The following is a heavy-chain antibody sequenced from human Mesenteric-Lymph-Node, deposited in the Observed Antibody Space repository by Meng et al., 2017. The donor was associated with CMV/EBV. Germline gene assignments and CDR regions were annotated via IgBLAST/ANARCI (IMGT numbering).Heavy chain of an antibody. J-gene: IGHJ6*02. CDR3: ARYNGRYSSGWYEGDYYYGMDV. V-gene: IGHV1-18*01. D-gene: IGHD6-19*01. CDR2: ISAYNGNT. Sequence: ASVKVSCKASGYTFTSYGISWVRQAPGQGLEWMGWISAYNGNTNYAQKLQGIVTMTTDTSTSTAYMELRSLRSDHTAVYYCARYNGRYSSGWYEGDYYYGMDVWGQGTTVTVSS. CDR1: GYTFTSYG.